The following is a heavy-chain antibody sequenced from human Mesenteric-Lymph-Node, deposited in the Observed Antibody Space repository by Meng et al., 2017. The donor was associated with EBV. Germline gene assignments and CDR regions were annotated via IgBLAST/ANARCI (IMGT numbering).Heavy chain of an antibody. J-gene: IGHJ4*02. CDR2: LNRSGNT. D-gene: IGHD3-22*01. CDR3: ARGLGAPNLYYDSNALDY. CDR1: GGSFSGKY. V-gene: IGHV4-34*01. Sequence: QVQLQQGGAGLLKPSETLSLTCAVYGGSFSGKYWSWIRQPPGKGLEWIGELNRSGNTNYNPFFKGRVTISVDTSKNQFSLKLSSVAAADTAVYYCARGLGAPNLYYDSNALDYWGQGTLVTVSS.